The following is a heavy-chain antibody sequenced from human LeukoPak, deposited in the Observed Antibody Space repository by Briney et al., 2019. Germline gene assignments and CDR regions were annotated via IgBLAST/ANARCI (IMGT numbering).Heavy chain of an antibody. CDR1: GGSISIYY. CDR3: ARESGGIVPAAPRVYYYYYMDV. Sequence: ASETLSLTCTVSGGSISIYYWSWIRQPAGKGLEWIGRIYTSGSTNYNPSLKSRVTMSVDTSKNQFSLKLSSVTAADTAVYYCARESGGIVPAAPRVYYYYYMDVWGKGTTVTVSS. D-gene: IGHD2-2*01. J-gene: IGHJ6*03. V-gene: IGHV4-4*07. CDR2: IYTSGST.